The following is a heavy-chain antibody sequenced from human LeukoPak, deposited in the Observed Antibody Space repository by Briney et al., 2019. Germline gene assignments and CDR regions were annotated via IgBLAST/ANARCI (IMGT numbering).Heavy chain of an antibody. CDR3: ARSPRNCSSTSCYNAPDWFDP. Sequence: PGGSLRLSCAASGFTFSSYSMNWVRQAPGKGLEWVSSISSSSSYIYYADSVKGRFTISRDNAKNSLYLQMNSLRAEDTAVYYCARSPRNCSSTSCYNAPDWFDPWGQGTLVTVSS. D-gene: IGHD2-2*02. V-gene: IGHV3-21*01. CDR1: GFTFSSYS. J-gene: IGHJ5*02. CDR2: ISSSSSYI.